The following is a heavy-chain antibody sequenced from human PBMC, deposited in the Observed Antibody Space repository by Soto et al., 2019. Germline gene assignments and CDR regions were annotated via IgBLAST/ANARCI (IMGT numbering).Heavy chain of an antibody. CDR3: TTLVPAADKYNWFDP. J-gene: IGHJ5*02. Sequence: PGGSLRLSCAASGFTFSGSAMHWVRQASGKGLEWVGRIRSKANSYATAYAASVKGRFTISRDDSKNTAYLQMNSLKTEDTAVYYCTTLVPAADKYNWFDPWGQGTLVSVSS. V-gene: IGHV3-73*01. CDR2: IRSKANSYAT. CDR1: GFTFSGSA. D-gene: IGHD2-2*01.